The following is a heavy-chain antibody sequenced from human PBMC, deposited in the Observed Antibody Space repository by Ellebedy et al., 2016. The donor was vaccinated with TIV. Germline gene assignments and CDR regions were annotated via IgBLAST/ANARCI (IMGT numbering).Heavy chain of an antibody. CDR1: GFTFSSYS. D-gene: IGHD3-22*01. CDR2: ISSTTSTI. J-gene: IGHJ4*02. CDR3: ARGYYDSSGYEHFDY. V-gene: IGHV3-48*04. Sequence: GGSLRLXCAASGFTFSSYSMNWVRQAPGKGLEWVSYISSTTSTIYYADSVKGRFTIPRDNAKNSLYLQMNSLRAEDTAVYYCARGYYDSSGYEHFDYWGQGTLVTVSS.